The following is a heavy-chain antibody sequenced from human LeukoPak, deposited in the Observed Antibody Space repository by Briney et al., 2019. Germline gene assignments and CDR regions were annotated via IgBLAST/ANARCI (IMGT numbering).Heavy chain of an antibody. CDR3: ARVKGSGTYYSFDY. V-gene: IGHV4-39*07. CDR2: IYYSGST. CDR1: GGSISSSSYY. D-gene: IGHD3-10*01. Sequence: PSETLSLTCTVSGGSISSSSYYWGWIRQPPGKGLEWIGSIYYSGSTYYNPSLKSRVTISVDTSKNQFSLKLNSVTAADTAVYYCARVKGSGTYYSFDYWGQGTLDTVSS. J-gene: IGHJ4*02.